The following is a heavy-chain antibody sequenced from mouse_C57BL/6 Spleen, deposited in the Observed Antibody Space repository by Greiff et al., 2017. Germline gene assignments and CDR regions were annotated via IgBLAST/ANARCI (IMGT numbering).Heavy chain of an antibody. CDR1: GFTFSSYA. CDR3: TRDRSYDYDEDYAMDY. CDR2: ISSGGDYI. D-gene: IGHD2-4*01. Sequence: EVKLVESGEGLVKPGGSLKLSCAASGFTFSSYAMSWVRQTPEKRLEWVAYISSGGDYIYYADTVKGRFTISRDNARNTLYLQMSSLKSEDTAMYYCTRDRSYDYDEDYAMDYWGQGTSVTVSS. J-gene: IGHJ4*01. V-gene: IGHV5-9-1*02.